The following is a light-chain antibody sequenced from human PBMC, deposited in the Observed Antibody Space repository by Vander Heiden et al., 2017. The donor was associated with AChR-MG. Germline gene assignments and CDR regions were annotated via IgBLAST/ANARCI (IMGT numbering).Light chain of an antibody. CDR1: SNNVGDQG. Sequence: QAGLTQPPSVSKGLRQTPTPTCTGDSNNVGDQGAAWLQVHQGHHAKHLVVSNDKRPSGISERSSAYRSGNNASLMMSGLQPEDEADDYCSSWDTGLNVWMFGGGTKLTVL. V-gene: IGLV10-54*04. J-gene: IGLJ3*02. CDR2: SND. CDR3: SSWDTGLNVWM.